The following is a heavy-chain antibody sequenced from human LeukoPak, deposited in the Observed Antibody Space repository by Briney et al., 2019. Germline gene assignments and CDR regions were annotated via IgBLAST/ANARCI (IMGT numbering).Heavy chain of an antibody. CDR2: INSDGSST. J-gene: IGHJ4*02. CDR1: GFTFSSYW. CDR3: ARGHTFGGVIVN. Sequence: GGSLRLSCAASGFTFSSYWMHWVRQAPGKGLVWVSHINSDGSSTSYADSVKGRFTISRDNAKNTLYLQMDSLRAEDTAVYYCARGHTFGGVIVNWGQGTLVTVSS. D-gene: IGHD3-16*01. V-gene: IGHV3-74*01.